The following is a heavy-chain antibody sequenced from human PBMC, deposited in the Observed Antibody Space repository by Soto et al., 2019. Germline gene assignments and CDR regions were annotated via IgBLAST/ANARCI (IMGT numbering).Heavy chain of an antibody. V-gene: IGHV1-69*13. CDR3: ARDGRIMVREVTKAYYYYGMDV. Sequence: SVKVSCKASGGTFSSYAISWERQAPGQGLEWMGGIIPIFGTANYEQKVQGRVTITADESTSTAYMELSSLRSEDTAVYYCARDGRIMVREVTKAYYYYGMDVWGQGTTVTVSS. CDR2: IIPIFGTA. D-gene: IGHD3-10*01. CDR1: GGTFSSYA. J-gene: IGHJ6*02.